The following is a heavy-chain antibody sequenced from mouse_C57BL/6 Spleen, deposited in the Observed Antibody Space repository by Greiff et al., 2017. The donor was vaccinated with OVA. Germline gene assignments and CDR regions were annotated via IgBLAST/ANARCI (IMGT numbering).Heavy chain of an antibody. V-gene: IGHV1-69*01. J-gene: IGHJ4*01. CDR3: ARDYSNYEAMDY. CDR2: IVPSDSYT. CDR1: GYTFTSYW. D-gene: IGHD2-5*01. Sequence: VQLQQPGAELVMPGASVKLSCKASGYTFTSYWMHWVKQRPGQGLEWIGEIVPSDSYTNYNQKFKGKSTLTVDKSSSTAYMQLSSLTSEDSAVYYCARDYSNYEAMDYWGQGTSVTVSS.